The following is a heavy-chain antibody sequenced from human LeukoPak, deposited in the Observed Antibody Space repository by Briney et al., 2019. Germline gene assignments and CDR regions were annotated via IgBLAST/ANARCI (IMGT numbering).Heavy chain of an antibody. CDR1: GYTFTGYY. J-gene: IGHJ3*01. Sequence: VASVKVSCKASGYTFTGYYMHWVRQAPGQGLEWMEWINPNSGGTNYAQKFQGRVIMTRDASISTAYMELSRLRSDDTAVYYCAREFRTTTWSFDAFDLWGQGTMVTVSS. D-gene: IGHD1/OR15-1a*01. CDR3: AREFRTTTWSFDAFDL. CDR2: INPNSGGT. V-gene: IGHV1-2*02.